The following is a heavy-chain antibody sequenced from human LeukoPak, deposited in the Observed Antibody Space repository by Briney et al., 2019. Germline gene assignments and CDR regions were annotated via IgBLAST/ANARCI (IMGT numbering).Heavy chain of an antibody. Sequence: VASVKVSCKASGYTFTSYGISWVRQAPGQGLEWMGWISAYNGNTNYAQKLQGRVTMTTDTSTSTAYMELRSLRSDDTAVYYCARVSTMVRGDLNWFDPWGQGTLVTVSS. CDR3: ARVSTMVRGDLNWFDP. D-gene: IGHD3-10*01. CDR1: GYTFTSYG. V-gene: IGHV1-18*01. CDR2: ISAYNGNT. J-gene: IGHJ5*02.